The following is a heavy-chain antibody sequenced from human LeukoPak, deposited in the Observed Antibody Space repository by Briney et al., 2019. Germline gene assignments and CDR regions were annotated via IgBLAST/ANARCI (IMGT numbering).Heavy chain of an antibody. J-gene: IGHJ4*02. V-gene: IGHV4-39*01. CDR2: IYYSGST. D-gene: IGHD3-22*01. CDR1: GGSISSSSYY. CDR3: ARTIGASSAATGY. Sequence: PSETLSLTCTVSGGSISSSSYYWGWIRQPPGKGLEWIGSIYYSGSTYYNPSLKSRVTISVDTSKNQFSLKLSSVTAADTAVYYCARTIGASSAATGYWGQGTLVTVSS.